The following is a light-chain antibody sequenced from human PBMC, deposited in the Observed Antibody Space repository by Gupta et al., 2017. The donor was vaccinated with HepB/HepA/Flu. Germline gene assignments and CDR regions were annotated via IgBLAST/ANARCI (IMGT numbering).Light chain of an antibody. V-gene: IGLV3-19*01. CDR3: NSRDSSGNHLL. J-gene: IGLJ2*01. CDR2: GKN. Sequence: SSELTQDPAVSVALGQTVRITCQGDSLRSYYASWYQQKPGQAPVLVIYGKNTRPSGIPDRFSGSSSGNTASLTITGAQAEDEADYYCNSRDSSGNHLLFGGGTKLTVL. CDR1: SLRSYY.